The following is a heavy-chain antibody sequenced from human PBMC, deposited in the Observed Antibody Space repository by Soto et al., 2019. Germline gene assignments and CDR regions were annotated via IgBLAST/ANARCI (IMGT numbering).Heavy chain of an antibody. V-gene: IGHV3-43*01. CDR2: ITWDGGSS. D-gene: IGHD1-1*01. Sequence: GGSLRLSCAASGFTFSDYIMHWVRQAPGKGLEWVSLITWDGGSSFYADSVEGRFTISRDNSRNSLYLQMNNLRSEDTALYYCSSERQRIFEHWGQGAQVTVSS. J-gene: IGHJ4*02. CDR1: GFTFSDYI. CDR3: SSERQRIFEH.